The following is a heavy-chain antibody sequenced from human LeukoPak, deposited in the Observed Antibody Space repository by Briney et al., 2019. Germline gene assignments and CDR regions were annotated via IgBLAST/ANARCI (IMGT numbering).Heavy chain of an antibody. J-gene: IGHJ4*02. V-gene: IGHV3-30*02. D-gene: IGHD6-19*01. Sequence: GGSLRLSCAASGFTFSSYAMHWVRQAPGKGLEWVAFIRSDGSNKSYADSVKGRFTISRDNSKKSLYLQMNSLRAEDTGLYHCARDGRVAGAFDFWGQGTLVTVSS. CDR1: GFTFSSYA. CDR2: IRSDGSNK. CDR3: ARDGRVAGAFDF.